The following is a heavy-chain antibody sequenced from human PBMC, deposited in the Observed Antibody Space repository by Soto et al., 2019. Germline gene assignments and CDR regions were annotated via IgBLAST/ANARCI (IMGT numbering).Heavy chain of an antibody. CDR2: IYYNGNA. V-gene: IGHV4-39*01. CDR1: GGSISSRGDD. CDR3: AKSGGIIVIPDY. J-gene: IGHJ4*02. Sequence: LSLTCFVAGGSISSRGDDWVWIRQSPGKGLEWIGNIYYNGNAYYNPSFKSRCTISVDTSKNQFSLTLRSVTAADTAVYYCAKSGGIIVIPDYWSQGTRVTVSS. D-gene: IGHD3-16*02.